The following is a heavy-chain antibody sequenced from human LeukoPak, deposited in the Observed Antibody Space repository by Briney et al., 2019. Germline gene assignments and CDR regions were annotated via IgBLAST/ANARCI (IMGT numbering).Heavy chain of an antibody. D-gene: IGHD6-13*01. CDR2: IYYSGST. V-gene: IGHV4-59*01. Sequence: SETLSLTCSVSGGSISSYYWSWIRQPPGKGLEWLGYIYYSGSTTYNPSLKSRVTISVDTSKNQFSLKLSSVTAADTAVYYCARTRLEAAADPLHWFDPWGQGTLVTVSS. J-gene: IGHJ5*02. CDR1: GGSISSYY. CDR3: ARTRLEAAADPLHWFDP.